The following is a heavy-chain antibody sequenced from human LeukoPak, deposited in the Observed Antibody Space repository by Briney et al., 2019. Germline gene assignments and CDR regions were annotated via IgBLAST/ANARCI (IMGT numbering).Heavy chain of an antibody. CDR3: AKDGSWSCTD. J-gene: IGHJ4*02. V-gene: IGHV3-30*02. CDR2: IAHHGNNK. D-gene: IGHD2-8*02. Sequence: GGSLRLSCGASGFTFSSSAMHWVRQGPGKGLEWVAYIAHHGNNKYYADSVKGRFTISRDNSKGSLYLQMNSLRADDTAVYCCAKDGSWSCTDWGQGTLVRVSS. CDR1: GFTFSSSA.